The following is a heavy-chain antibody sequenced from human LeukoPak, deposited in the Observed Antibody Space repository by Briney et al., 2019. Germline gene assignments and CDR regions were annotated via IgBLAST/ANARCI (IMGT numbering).Heavy chain of an antibody. CDR1: GGTFSSYA. Sequence: GASVKVSCKASGGTFSSYAISWVRQAPGQGLEWMGRIIPIFGIANYAQKFQGRVTITADKSTSTAYMELSSLRSEDTAVYYCARDPEAAAVNWGDYWGQGTLVTASS. CDR2: IIPIFGIA. D-gene: IGHD6-13*01. J-gene: IGHJ4*02. V-gene: IGHV1-69*04. CDR3: ARDPEAAAVNWGDY.